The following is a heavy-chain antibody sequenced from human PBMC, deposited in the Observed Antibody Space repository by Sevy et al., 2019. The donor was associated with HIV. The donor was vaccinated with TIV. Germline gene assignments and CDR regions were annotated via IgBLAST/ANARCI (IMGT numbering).Heavy chain of an antibody. CDR2: IWYDGSNT. D-gene: IGHD2-15*01. J-gene: IGHJ6*02. CDR1: GFTFSSYG. CDR3: ERGKAARRGYYYGMDV. V-gene: IGHV3-33*08. Sequence: GGSLRLSCAASGFTFSSYGMHWVRQAPGKGLEWVALIWYDGSNTYYADSVKGRFSISRDKSKNTLYLQMNSLRAEDTAVYYCERGKAARRGYYYGMDVWGQGTMVIVSS.